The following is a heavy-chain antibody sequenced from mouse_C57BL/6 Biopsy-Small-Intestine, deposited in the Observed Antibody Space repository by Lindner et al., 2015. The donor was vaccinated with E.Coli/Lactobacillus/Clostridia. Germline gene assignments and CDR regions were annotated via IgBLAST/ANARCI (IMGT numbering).Heavy chain of an antibody. Sequence: VQLQESGAELVKPGASVKLSCTGSGFNIKDYYIHWVKQRTEQGLEWLGKIDSEDGETKYAPKFQGKATMTADTSSNTAHLQLSSLTSEDTAVYYCSLYGSRGMDYWGQGTSVTVSS. D-gene: IGHD1-1*01. CDR2: IDSEDGET. CDR3: SLYGSRGMDY. V-gene: IGHV14-2*01. CDR1: GFNIKDYY. J-gene: IGHJ4*01.